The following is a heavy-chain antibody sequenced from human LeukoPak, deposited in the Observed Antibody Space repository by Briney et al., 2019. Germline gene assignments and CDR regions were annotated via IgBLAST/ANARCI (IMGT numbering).Heavy chain of an antibody. Sequence: GESLKISCKGSGYSFTNYWISWVRQMPGKGLEWVGRIDPSDSYTTYSPSFQGHVTISADKSINTAYLQWSSLKASDTAMYYCARHATSYYFDYWGQGILVAVSS. CDR2: IDPSDSYT. V-gene: IGHV5-10-1*01. J-gene: IGHJ4*02. CDR1: GYSFTNYW. CDR3: ARHATSYYFDY.